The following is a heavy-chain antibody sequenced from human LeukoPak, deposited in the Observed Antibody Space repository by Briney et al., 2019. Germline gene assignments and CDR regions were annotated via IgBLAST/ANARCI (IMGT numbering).Heavy chain of an antibody. CDR2: IKQDGSEK. D-gene: IGHD3-22*01. Sequence: GGSLRLSCAASGFTFSSYWVSWVRQAPGKGLEWVANIKQDGSEKYYVDSVKGRFTISRDNAKNSLYLQMNSLRAEDTAVYYCARDDKLNYRGQGTLVTVSS. CDR1: GFTFSSYW. CDR3: ARDDKLNY. J-gene: IGHJ4*02. V-gene: IGHV3-7*01.